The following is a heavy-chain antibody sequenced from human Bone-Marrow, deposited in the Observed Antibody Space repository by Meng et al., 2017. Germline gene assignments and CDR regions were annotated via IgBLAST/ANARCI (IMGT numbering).Heavy chain of an antibody. J-gene: IGHJ5*02. D-gene: IGHD3-10*01. CDR1: GGSLSSNTYY. CDR2: IYSSGST. CDR3: ARVFDFYGSGSYKNWFDP. Sequence: VPLPVSGPGLVKPSQTLPLACTVSGGSLSSNTYYWSWIRQPAGKGLEWIGRIYSSGSTNYNPTLKSRVTISLDTSKNQFFLKLRSVTAADTAVYYCARVFDFYGSGSYKNWFDPWGQGILVTVSS. V-gene: IGHV4-61*02.